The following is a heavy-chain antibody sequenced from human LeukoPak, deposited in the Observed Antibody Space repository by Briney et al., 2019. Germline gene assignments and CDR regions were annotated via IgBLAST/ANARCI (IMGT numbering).Heavy chain of an antibody. V-gene: IGHV4-59*11. CDR2: IYYSGST. CDR3: ARSLGYNFWSGKTPHPFIP. Sequence: SETLSLTCTVSGDSISNHYWSWIRQPPGKGLEWIGNIYYSGSTNYNPSLKSRVTISVGASKKQFSLKLSSVTAADTAVYYCARSLGYNFWSGKTPHPFIPWGQGTLVTVSS. D-gene: IGHD3-3*01. CDR1: GDSISNHY. J-gene: IGHJ5*02.